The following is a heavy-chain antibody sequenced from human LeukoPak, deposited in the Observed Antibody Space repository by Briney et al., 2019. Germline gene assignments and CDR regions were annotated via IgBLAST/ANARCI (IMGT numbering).Heavy chain of an antibody. D-gene: IGHD3-10*01. J-gene: IGHJ5*02. Sequence: GGSLRLSCAASGFTFSNAWMSWVRQAPGKGLEWVGRIKSKTDGGTTDYAAPVKGRFTISRDDSKNTLYLQMNSLKTEDTAVYYCTTELVLWFGELYNWFDPWGQGTLVTVSS. CDR3: TTELVLWFGELYNWFDP. CDR1: GFTFSNAW. V-gene: IGHV3-15*01. CDR2: IKSKTDGGTT.